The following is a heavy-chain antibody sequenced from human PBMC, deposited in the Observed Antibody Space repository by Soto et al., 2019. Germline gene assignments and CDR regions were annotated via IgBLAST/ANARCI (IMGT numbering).Heavy chain of an antibody. CDR2: INPNSGGT. D-gene: IGHD2-15*01. CDR3: AREWYCSGGSCPNAFDI. CDR1: GYTFTGYY. V-gene: IGHV1-2*04. Sequence: ASVKVSCKASGYTFTGYYMHWVRQAPGQGLEWMGWINPNSGGTNYAQKFQGWVTMTRDTSISTAYMELSRLRSDDTAVYYCAREWYCSGGSCPNAFDIWGQGTMGTV. J-gene: IGHJ3*02.